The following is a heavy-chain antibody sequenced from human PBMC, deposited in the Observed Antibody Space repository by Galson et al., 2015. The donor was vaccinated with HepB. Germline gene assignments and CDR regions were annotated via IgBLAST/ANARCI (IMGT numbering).Heavy chain of an antibody. CDR1: GYNFTNYW. V-gene: IGHV5-10-1*01. J-gene: IGHJ3*01. CDR2: IDPVDSYT. CDR3: ARQAIGYSSRGDGFDL. D-gene: IGHD6-19*01. Sequence: QSGAAAEKPGESLRISCQGSGYNFTNYWVTWVRQMPGEGLEWMGKIDPVDSYTTYSPSFQGPVSISTDKSISTAYLQWSSLKASDTAMYYCARQAIGYSSRGDGFDLWGQGTLVTLSS.